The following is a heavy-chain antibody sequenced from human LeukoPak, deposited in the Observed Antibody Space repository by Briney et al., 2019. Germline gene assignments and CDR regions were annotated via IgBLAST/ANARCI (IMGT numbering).Heavy chain of an antibody. V-gene: IGHV3-30*02. J-gene: IGHJ6*03. Sequence: GGPLRLSCAASGFTFSSYGMHWVRQAPGKGLEWVAFIRYDGSNKYYADSVKGRFTISRDNSKNTLYLQMNSLRAEDTAVYYCAKDATAVVGTVYMDVWGKGTTVTISS. CDR3: AKDATAVVGTVYMDV. CDR2: IRYDGSNK. D-gene: IGHD6-13*01. CDR1: GFTFSSYG.